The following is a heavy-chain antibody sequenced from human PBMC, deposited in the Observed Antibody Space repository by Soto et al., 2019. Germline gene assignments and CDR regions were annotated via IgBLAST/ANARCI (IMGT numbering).Heavy chain of an antibody. D-gene: IGHD3-22*01. V-gene: IGHV3-64D*06. CDR1: GFTFSNSA. Sequence: GGSLRLSCSASGFTFSNSAMHWVRQAPGKGLEYVSAISSSGGSNYYADSVKGRFTFSRDNSKNTLYLQMSSLRVEDTALFYCVKGEYYYDGSAYYPFDYWGQGRMVTVS. CDR2: ISSSGGSN. J-gene: IGHJ4*02. CDR3: VKGEYYYDGSAYYPFDY.